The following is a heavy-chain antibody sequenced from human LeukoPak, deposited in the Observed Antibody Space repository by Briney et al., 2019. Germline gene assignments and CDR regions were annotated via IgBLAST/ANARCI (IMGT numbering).Heavy chain of an antibody. Sequence: SQTLSLTCAISGNSVSTNSATWTWLRQSPSRGLEWLGRTYYRSKWNNDYAVSMKSRITINPDTSKNQFSLQLNSVTPEDTAVYYCARLVGASWFDSWGQGTLVTVSS. CDR1: GNSVSTNSAT. J-gene: IGHJ5*01. CDR2: TYYRSKWNN. D-gene: IGHD1-26*01. V-gene: IGHV6-1*01. CDR3: ARLVGASWFDS.